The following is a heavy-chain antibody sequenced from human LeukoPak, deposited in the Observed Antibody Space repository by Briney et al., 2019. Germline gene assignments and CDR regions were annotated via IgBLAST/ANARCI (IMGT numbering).Heavy chain of an antibody. CDR3: AKDPAGKYYYDSSGYDY. J-gene: IGHJ4*02. Sequence: GRSLRLSCAASGFTFSSYAMSWVRQAPGKGLEWVSAISGSGGSTYYADSVKGRFTISRDNSKNTLYLQMNSLRAEDTAVYYCAKDPAGKYYYDSSGYDYWGQGTLVTVSS. V-gene: IGHV3-23*01. CDR1: GFTFSSYA. D-gene: IGHD3-22*01. CDR2: ISGSGGST.